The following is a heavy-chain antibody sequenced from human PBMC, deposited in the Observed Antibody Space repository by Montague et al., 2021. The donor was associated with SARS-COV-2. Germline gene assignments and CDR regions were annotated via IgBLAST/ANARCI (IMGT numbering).Heavy chain of an antibody. CDR3: VREGRSSAYAMDY. J-gene: IGHJ4*02. CDR2: IYSSGST. V-gene: IGHV4-59*01. D-gene: IGHD3-22*01. Sequence: SETLSLTCTVSGASISGSYWGWVRQPPRTGPDWIGNIYSSGSTHYNPSLRRLVTISVDTSKSQFSLRLTSVTAADTAVYYCVREGRSSAYAMDYWGQGTLVTVSS. CDR1: GASISGSY.